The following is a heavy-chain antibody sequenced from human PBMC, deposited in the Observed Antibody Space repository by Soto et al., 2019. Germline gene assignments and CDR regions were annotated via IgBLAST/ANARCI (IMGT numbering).Heavy chain of an antibody. CDR1: GFSFTTSW. Sequence: EVQLVESGGGLVQPGGSLRLSCVASGFSFTTSWMTWVRQAPGKGLEWVANIKRDGSKKNYLDSVKGRFTISRDNAENSLYLQMNMLRVEDTAVYYCARDLSPSFSDTPLDVVDIGGQGTVVAVSA. J-gene: IGHJ3*02. V-gene: IGHV3-7*04. D-gene: IGHD1-26*01. CDR3: ARDLSPSFSDTPLDVVDI. CDR2: IKRDGSKK.